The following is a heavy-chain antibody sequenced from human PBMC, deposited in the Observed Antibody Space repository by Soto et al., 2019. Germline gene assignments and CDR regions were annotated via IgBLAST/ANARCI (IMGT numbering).Heavy chain of an antibody. J-gene: IGHJ5*02. Sequence: PSETLSLTCAVSGGSISSSNWWSWVRQPPGKGLEWIGEIYHSGSTNYNPSLKSRVTISVDTSKNQFSLKLSSVTAADTAVYYCARELEGYDSSGLNWFDPWGQGTLVTVSS. CDR1: GGSISSSNW. CDR2: IYHSGST. V-gene: IGHV4-4*02. D-gene: IGHD3-22*01. CDR3: ARELEGYDSSGLNWFDP.